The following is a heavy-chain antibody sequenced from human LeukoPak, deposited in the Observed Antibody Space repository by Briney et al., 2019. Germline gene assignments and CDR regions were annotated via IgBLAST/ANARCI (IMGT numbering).Heavy chain of an antibody. Sequence: PSETLSLTCTVSGGPISSYYWSWIRQPPGKGLEWIGYIYYSGSTNYNPSLKSRVTISVDTSKNQFSLKLSSVTAADTAVYYCARHLDYGDYVGFDYWGQGTLVTVSS. D-gene: IGHD4-17*01. J-gene: IGHJ4*02. V-gene: IGHV4-59*08. CDR2: IYYSGST. CDR1: GGPISSYY. CDR3: ARHLDYGDYVGFDY.